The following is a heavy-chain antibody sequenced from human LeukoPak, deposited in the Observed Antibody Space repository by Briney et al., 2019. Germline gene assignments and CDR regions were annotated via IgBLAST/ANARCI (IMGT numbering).Heavy chain of an antibody. V-gene: IGHV4-34*01. D-gene: IGHD3-10*01. CDR3: AKGRSGSYYNSYGMDV. CDR1: GGSFSGYY. CDR2: INHSGST. Sequence: PSETLSLTCAVYGGSFSGYYWSWIRRPPGKGLEWIGEINHSGSTNYNPSLKSRVTISVDTSKNQLSLKLSSVTAADTAVYYCAKGRSGSYYNSYGMDVWGKGTTVTVSS. J-gene: IGHJ6*04.